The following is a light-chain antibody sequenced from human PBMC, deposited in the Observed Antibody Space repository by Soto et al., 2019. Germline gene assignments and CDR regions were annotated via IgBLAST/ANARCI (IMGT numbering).Light chain of an antibody. J-gene: IGKJ2*01. CDR2: DAS. Sequence: DIQMTQSPSSLSASVGDRVTITCQASRDISNFLNWYQQKPGKAPKLLIYDASNLQTGVPSRFSGSGSGTDFTFTISSLQPEDSATYYCHQYDNVPQTFGQGTKLEIK. CDR3: HQYDNVPQT. V-gene: IGKV1-33*01. CDR1: RDISNF.